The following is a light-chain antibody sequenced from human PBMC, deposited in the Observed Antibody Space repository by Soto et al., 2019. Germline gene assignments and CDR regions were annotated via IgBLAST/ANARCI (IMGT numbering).Light chain of an antibody. CDR2: DAS. V-gene: IGKV1-5*01. J-gene: IGKJ1*01. CDR3: QQDNSYWT. CDR1: QSISSW. Sequence: DIQMTQSPSTLSASVGDRVTITCRASQSISSWLAWYQQKPGKAPKLLIYDASSLESGVPSRFIGSGSGTEFTLSISSLQPDDFVTYYCQQDNSYWTFGQGIKVEI.